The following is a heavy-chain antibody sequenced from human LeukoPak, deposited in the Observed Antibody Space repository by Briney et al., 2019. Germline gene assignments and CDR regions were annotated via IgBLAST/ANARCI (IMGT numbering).Heavy chain of an antibody. V-gene: IGHV4-61*02. CDR1: GGSINGGTYY. Sequence: SQTLPLTCTVSGGSINGGTYYWSWIRQPAGKGLEWIGRIYTSGSTNYNPSLKSRVTISVDTSKNQFSLKLSSVTAADTAVYYCARDGTCSSTSCLRGDYYYMDVWGKGTSVTVSS. D-gene: IGHD2-2*01. J-gene: IGHJ6*03. CDR3: ARDGTCSSTSCLRGDYYYMDV. CDR2: IYTSGST.